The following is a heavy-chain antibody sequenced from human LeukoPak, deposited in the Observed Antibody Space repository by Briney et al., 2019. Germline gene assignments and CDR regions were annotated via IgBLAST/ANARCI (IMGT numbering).Heavy chain of an antibody. CDR3: ARPPSAAAGSLDY. J-gene: IGHJ4*02. CDR1: GGTFSSYA. D-gene: IGHD6-13*01. Sequence: ASVKVSGKASGGTFSSYAISWVRQAPGQGLEWMGGIIPIFGTANYAQNFEGRVTITADKSTSTAYMELSSLRSEDTAVYYCARPPSAAAGSLDYWGQGTLVTVSS. CDR2: IIPIFGTA. V-gene: IGHV1-69*06.